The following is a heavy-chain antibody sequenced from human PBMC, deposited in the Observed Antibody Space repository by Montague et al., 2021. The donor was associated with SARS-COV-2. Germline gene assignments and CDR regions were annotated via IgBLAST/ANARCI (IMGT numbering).Heavy chain of an antibody. J-gene: IGHJ4*02. CDR2: ISCNSGST. Sequence: SLRLSCAASGFTFGDYAMHWVRQAPGKGLEWVSGISCNSGSTGYADSVKGRFTISRDNAKNSLYLQMNSLRAEDTALYYCAKDKGSGFSGCLAEYFDYWGQGTLVTVSS. CDR1: GFTFGDYA. D-gene: IGHD6-19*01. V-gene: IGHV3-9*01. CDR3: AKDKGSGFSGCLAEYFDY.